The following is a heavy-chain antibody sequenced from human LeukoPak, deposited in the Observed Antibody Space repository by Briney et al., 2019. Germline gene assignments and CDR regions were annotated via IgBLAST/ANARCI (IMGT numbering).Heavy chain of an antibody. D-gene: IGHD2-21*02. CDR3: TCDFRYLVHDF. Sequence: GGSLRLSCTASAFTLGDFYMRWLRQAPGKGLECIPFIRNVTLTTYSAESVKRRFTISRDNPKNSLYLHMNSLRPEDTAVYSCTCDFRYLVHDFCGQGSLVTVSS. J-gene: IGHJ4*02. V-gene: IGHV3-11*01. CDR2: IRNVTLTT. CDR1: AFTLGDFY.